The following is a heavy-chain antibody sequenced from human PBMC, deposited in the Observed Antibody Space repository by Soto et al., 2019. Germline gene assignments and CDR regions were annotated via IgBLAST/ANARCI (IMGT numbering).Heavy chain of an antibody. Sequence: QVQVVQSGDEVKKPGASVKVSCKASGYTFTNYGFSWVRQAPGQGLEWMGWISGYNGNTKYAEKFQGRVTMTTDTSTSTAHMYLRSLRSDDTAVYYCAREGQAPYYYYGMDVWGQGTAVTVSS. V-gene: IGHV1-18*01. J-gene: IGHJ6*02. CDR1: GYTFTNYG. CDR2: ISGYNGNT. CDR3: AREGQAPYYYYGMDV.